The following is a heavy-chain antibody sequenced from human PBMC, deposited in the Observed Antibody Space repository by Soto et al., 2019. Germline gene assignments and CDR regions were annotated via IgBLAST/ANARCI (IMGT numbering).Heavy chain of an antibody. D-gene: IGHD2-15*01. CDR3: ARDLPYCSGGSSPGSYGAFDI. J-gene: IGHJ3*02. CDR2: ISAYNGNT. V-gene: IGHV1-18*01. CDR1: GYTFTSYG. Sequence: GASVKVSCKASGYTFTSYGISWVRQAPGQGLEWMGWISAYNGNTNYAQKLQGRVTMTTDTSTSTAYTELRSLRSDYTAVYYCARDLPYCSGGSSPGSYGAFDIWGQGTMVTVSS.